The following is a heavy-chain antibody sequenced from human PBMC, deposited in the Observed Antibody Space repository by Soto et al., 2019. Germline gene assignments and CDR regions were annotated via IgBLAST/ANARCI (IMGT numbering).Heavy chain of an antibody. V-gene: IGHV4-59*01. CDR2: IYYRGST. D-gene: IGHD3-3*01. Sequence: SETLSLTCTVSGGSISSYYWSWIRQPPGKGLEWIGYIYYRGSTNYNPSLKSRVTISGDTSTNQFSLKLSSVTAAATAEYYCARDRSGFCSRYHYYYYGTDVWPQATPVIVSS. CDR1: GGSISSYY. J-gene: IGHJ6*02. CDR3: ARDRSGFCSRYHYYYYGTDV.